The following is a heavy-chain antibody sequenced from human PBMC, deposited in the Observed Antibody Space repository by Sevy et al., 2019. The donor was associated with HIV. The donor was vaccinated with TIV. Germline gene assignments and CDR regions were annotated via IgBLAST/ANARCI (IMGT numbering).Heavy chain of an antibody. CDR3: ARGTSPYTGSYSDY. V-gene: IGHV4-34*01. CDR1: GGSFSGYY. Sequence: SETLSLTCAVYGGSFSGYYWNWIRQPPGKGLEWIGEINHSGSTNYNPSLKSRVTISVDTSKNQFSLKPSSMTAADTAVYYCARGTSPYTGSYSDYWNQGTLVTVSS. D-gene: IGHD3-16*01. J-gene: IGHJ4*02. CDR2: INHSGST.